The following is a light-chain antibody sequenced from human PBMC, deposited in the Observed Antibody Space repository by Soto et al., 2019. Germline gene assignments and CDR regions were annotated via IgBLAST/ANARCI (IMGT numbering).Light chain of an antibody. J-gene: IGLJ1*01. CDR2: DVN. CDR1: SSDVGVYNY. V-gene: IGLV2-11*01. CDR3: CSYVGSYSYF. Sequence: QSALTQPRSVSGSPGQSVTISCTGTSSDVGVYNYVSWFQQHPGKAPKLMIYDVNTRPSGVPDHFSGSKSGNTASLTISGFQAEDEGDYYCCSYVGSYSYFFGSGTKVTVL.